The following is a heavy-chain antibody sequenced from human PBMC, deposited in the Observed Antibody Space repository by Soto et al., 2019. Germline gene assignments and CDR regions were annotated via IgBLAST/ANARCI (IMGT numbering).Heavy chain of an antibody. CDR2: MNPNSGNT. CDR1: GYTFTSYD. J-gene: IGHJ3*02. Sequence: ASVKVSCKASGYTFTSYDINWVRQATGQGLEWMGGMNPNSGNTGYAQKFQGRVTMTRNTSISTAYMELSSLRSEDTAVYYCARRTPAYCGGDCYTDAFDIWGQGTMVTVSS. D-gene: IGHD2-21*02. CDR3: ARRTPAYCGGDCYTDAFDI. V-gene: IGHV1-8*01.